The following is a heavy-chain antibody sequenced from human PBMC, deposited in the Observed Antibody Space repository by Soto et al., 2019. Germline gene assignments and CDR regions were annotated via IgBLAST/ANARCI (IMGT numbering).Heavy chain of an antibody. CDR1: GGSISSGAYY. Sequence: VQLQESGPGLVKPSQTLSLNCSVSGGSISSGAYYWTWIRQNPGKGLEWIGYIYYSGSTYYNPSLESRVTLAVDTLKNHFSLKLRALTAADTAVYYCASDGRVVNYYYYGKDVWGKWTTVTVSS. CDR3: ASDGRVVNYYYYGKDV. D-gene: IGHD2-15*01. CDR2: IYYSGST. J-gene: IGHJ6*04. V-gene: IGHV4-31*03.